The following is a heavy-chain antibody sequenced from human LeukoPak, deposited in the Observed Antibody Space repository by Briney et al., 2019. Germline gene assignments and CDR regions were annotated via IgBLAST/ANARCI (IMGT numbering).Heavy chain of an antibody. CDR2: SGSGGDT. CDR1: GFTFSSYA. J-gene: IGHJ4*02. Sequence: GGSLRLSCAASGFTFSSYAMTWLRQAPGKGLECVSISGSGGDTYYADSVKGRFTISRDNSKNTLYLQMNSLRAEDTAVYYCAKARGATYGTYYFAYWGQGTLVPVSS. CDR3: AKARGATYGTYYFAY. V-gene: IGHV3-23*01. D-gene: IGHD4/OR15-4a*01.